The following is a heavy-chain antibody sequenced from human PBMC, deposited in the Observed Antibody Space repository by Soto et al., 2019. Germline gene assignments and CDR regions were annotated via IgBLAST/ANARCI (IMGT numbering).Heavy chain of an antibody. Sequence: EVQLVESGGGLVQPGGSLRLSCAASGFTVGNNYMSWVRQAPTKGLEWLSVIFGDGRTYYADSVKGRFTVSRDSSENPLFRQINNLRAEDTAVYYCAGDPFQGFGSWGHGTLVTVSS. CDR1: GFTVGNNY. V-gene: IGHV3-66*01. CDR2: IFGDGRT. J-gene: IGHJ5*01. CDR3: AGDPFQGFGS.